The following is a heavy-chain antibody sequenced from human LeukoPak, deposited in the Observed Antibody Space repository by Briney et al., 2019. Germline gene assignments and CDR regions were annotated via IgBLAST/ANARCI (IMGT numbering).Heavy chain of an antibody. CDR2: ISYDGSNK. V-gene: IGHV3-30*03. CDR3: AREADIPTLFDY. CDR1: GFTFSSYG. D-gene: IGHD2-15*01. Sequence: GGSLRLSCAASGFTFSSYGMHWVRQAPGKGLEWVAVISYDGSNKYYADSVKGRFTISRDNSKNTLYLQMNSLRAEDTAVYYCAREADIPTLFDYWGQGTLVTVSS. J-gene: IGHJ4*02.